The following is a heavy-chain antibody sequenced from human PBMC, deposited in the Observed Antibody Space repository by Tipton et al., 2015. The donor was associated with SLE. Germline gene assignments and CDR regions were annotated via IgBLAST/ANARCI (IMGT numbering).Heavy chain of an antibody. CDR1: GGSISSYY. J-gene: IGHJ6*02. CDR2: IYTSGST. V-gene: IGHV4-4*09. Sequence: GLVKPSETLSLTCTVSGGSISSYYWSWIRQPPGKGLEWIGYIYTSGSTNYNPSLKSRVTISVDTSKNQFPLKLSSVTAADTAVYYCARGGLFFYYGMDVWGQGTTVTVSS. CDR3: ARGGLFFYYGMDV. D-gene: IGHD2-21*01.